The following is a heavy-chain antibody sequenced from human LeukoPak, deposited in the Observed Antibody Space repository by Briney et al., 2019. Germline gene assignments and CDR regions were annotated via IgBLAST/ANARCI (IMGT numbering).Heavy chain of an antibody. D-gene: IGHD2-2*01. Sequence: PGGSLRLSCAASGFTFSSYSMNWVRQAPGKGLEWVSYISSSSSTIYYADSVKGRFTISRDNAKNSLYLQMNSLRAEDTAVYYCARGCSSTSCPTVHGTTRFLDYWGQGTLVTVSS. J-gene: IGHJ4*02. CDR2: ISSSSSTI. V-gene: IGHV3-48*01. CDR1: GFTFSSYS. CDR3: ARGCSSTSCPTVHGTTRFLDY.